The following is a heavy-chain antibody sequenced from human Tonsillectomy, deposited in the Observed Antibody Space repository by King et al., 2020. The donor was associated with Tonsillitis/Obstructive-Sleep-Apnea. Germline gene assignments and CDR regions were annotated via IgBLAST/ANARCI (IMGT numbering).Heavy chain of an antibody. CDR2: INPRDGIT. V-gene: IGHV1-46*01. CDR3: ARDDVVGRYIDS. D-gene: IGHD1-14*01. J-gene: IGHJ4*02. CDR1: GYTFTRYY. Sequence: VQLVQSGAEVKTPGASVKVSCKASGYTFTRYYIHWVGQARGQGLDWMGIINPRDGITTYAQKFHGRVTMTTNTSASTVYLELSSLRSEDTAVYYCARDDVVGRYIDSWGQGTLVTVSS.